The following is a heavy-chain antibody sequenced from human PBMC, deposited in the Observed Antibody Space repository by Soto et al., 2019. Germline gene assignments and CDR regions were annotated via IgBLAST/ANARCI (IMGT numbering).Heavy chain of an antibody. D-gene: IGHD7-27*01. V-gene: IGHV3-7*01. CDR3: ARGTLGAFDI. J-gene: IGHJ3*02. CDR2: IKQDGSAK. CDR1: GFTFNIYW. Sequence: GGSLRLSCAASGFTFNIYWINWVRQAPGEGLEWVATIKQDGSAKYNVDSVKGRFTISRDNAKKSVYLQMNSLRVEDTAMYYCARGTLGAFDIWGQGTMVTVSS.